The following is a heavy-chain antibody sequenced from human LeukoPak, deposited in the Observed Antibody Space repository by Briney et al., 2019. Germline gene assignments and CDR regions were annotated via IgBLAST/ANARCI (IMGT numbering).Heavy chain of an antibody. CDR2: INHSGST. Sequence: SETLSLTCAVYGGSFSGYYWSWIRQPPGKGLEWIGEINHSGSTNYNPSLKSRVTISVDTSKNQFSLKLSSVTAADTAVYYCARGRSSSSWQNDNWGQGTLVTVSS. J-gene: IGHJ4*02. D-gene: IGHD6-13*01. CDR1: GGSFSGYY. V-gene: IGHV4-34*01. CDR3: ARGRSSSSWQNDN.